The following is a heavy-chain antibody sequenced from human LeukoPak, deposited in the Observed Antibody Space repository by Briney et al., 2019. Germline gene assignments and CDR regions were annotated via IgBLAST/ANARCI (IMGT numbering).Heavy chain of an antibody. D-gene: IGHD3-22*01. CDR3: ARVYYYDSSGYYYAWYFDL. Sequence: SETLSLTCTVSGGSISSGYYWGWIRQPPGKGLEWIGSIYHSGSTYYNPSLKSRVTISVDTSKNQFSLKLSSVTAADTAVYYCARVYYYDSSGYYYAWYFDLWGRGTLVTVSS. CDR1: GGSISSGYY. J-gene: IGHJ2*01. CDR2: IYHSGST. V-gene: IGHV4-38-2*02.